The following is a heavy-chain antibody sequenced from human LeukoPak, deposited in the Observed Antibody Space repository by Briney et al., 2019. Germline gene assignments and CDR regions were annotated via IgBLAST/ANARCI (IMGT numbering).Heavy chain of an antibody. CDR3: ANRRGTAMLFDY. D-gene: IGHD5-18*01. CDR1: GFTFSRFG. CDR2: ISYEGSNK. Sequence: GGSLRLSCAASGFTFSRFGMHWVRQAPDKGLEWVAVISYEGSNKYYTDSVKGRFTISRDNSKNTLYLQMNSLRVEDTAVYYCANRRGTAMLFDYWGQGTLVTVSS. V-gene: IGHV3-30*12. J-gene: IGHJ4*02.